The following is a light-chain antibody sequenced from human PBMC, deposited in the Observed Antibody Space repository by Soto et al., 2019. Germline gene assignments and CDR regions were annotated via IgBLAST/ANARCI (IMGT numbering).Light chain of an antibody. CDR2: DVT. J-gene: IGLJ1*01. CDR1: NIDFGAYDY. Sequence: QSALTQPSSVSGSPGQSIAIPLPRNNIDFGAYDYASWYQQHPGKAPKVMIYDVTNRPSGVSNRFSGSKSGNTASLTISGLQAEDEADYYCSSYTSSSTYVFGTGTKSPS. CDR3: SSYTSSSTYV. V-gene: IGLV2-14*01.